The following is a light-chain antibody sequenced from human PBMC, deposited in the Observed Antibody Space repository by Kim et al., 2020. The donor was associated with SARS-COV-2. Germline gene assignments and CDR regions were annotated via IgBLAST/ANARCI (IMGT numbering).Light chain of an antibody. J-gene: IGLJ3*02. CDR3: NSRDSSGNHWV. Sequence: LGQTFRITCQGDSLRSYYASWYQQKPRQAPVLVIYGKNNRPSGIPDRFSGSSSGNTASLTITGAQAEDEADYYCNSRDSSGNHWVFGGGTQLTVL. V-gene: IGLV3-19*01. CDR2: GKN. CDR1: SLRSYY.